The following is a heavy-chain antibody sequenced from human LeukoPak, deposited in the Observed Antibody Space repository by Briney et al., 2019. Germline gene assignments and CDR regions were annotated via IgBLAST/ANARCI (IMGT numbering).Heavy chain of an antibody. CDR3: ARDFYWDRYSDAFDI. D-gene: IGHD6-13*01. V-gene: IGHV1-24*01. Sequence: GASVKVSCKVSGYTLTELSMHWVRQAPGKGLEWMGGFDPEDGETIYAQKFQGRVTMTRDMSTSTVYMELSSLRSEDTAVHYCARDFYWDRYSDAFDIWGQGTMVTVSS. J-gene: IGHJ3*02. CDR1: GYTLTELS. CDR2: FDPEDGET.